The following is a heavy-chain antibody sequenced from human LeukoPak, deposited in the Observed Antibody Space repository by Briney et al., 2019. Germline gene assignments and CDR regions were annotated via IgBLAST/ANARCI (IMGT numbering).Heavy chain of an antibody. J-gene: IGHJ4*02. CDR2: ISWNSGSI. CDR3: AKAYSSSSWSPDY. V-gene: IGHV3-9*01. CDR1: RFTFDDYA. Sequence: GRSLRLSCAASRFTFDDYAMHWVRQAPGKGLEWVSGISWNSGSIGYADSVKGRFTISRDNAKNSLYLQMNSLRAEDTALYYCAKAYSSSSWSPDYWGQGTLVTVSS. D-gene: IGHD6-6*01.